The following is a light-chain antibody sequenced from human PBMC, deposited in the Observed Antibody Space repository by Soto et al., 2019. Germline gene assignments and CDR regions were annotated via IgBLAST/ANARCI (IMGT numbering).Light chain of an antibody. CDR3: SSYAGSRTLGV. CDR1: SSDL. Sequence: QSALTQPASVSGSPGQSITISCTGTSSDLVSWYQHHPGKAPKLMIYEDSRRPSGVSDRFSGSKSGNTASLTISGLQAEDEAHYYCSSYAGSRTLGVFGGGTKLTVL. V-gene: IGLV2-23*01. CDR2: EDS. J-gene: IGLJ3*02.